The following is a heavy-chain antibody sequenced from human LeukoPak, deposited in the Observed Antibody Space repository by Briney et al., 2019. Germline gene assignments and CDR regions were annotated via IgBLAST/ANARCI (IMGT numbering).Heavy chain of an antibody. CDR2: INPNSGGT. CDR3: ARFESRNWYFDL. J-gene: IGHJ2*01. V-gene: IGHV1-2*02. CDR1: GYTFTGYY. Sequence: GASVKVSCKASGYTFTGYYMHWVRQAPGQGLEWMGWINPNSGGTKYAQKFQGRVTMTRDTSISTAYMELSRLRSDDTAVYYCARFESRNWYFDLWGRGTLVTVSS. D-gene: IGHD1-14*01.